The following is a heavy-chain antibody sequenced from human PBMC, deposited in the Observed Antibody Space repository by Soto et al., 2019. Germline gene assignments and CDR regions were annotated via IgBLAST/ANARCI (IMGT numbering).Heavy chain of an antibody. D-gene: IGHD2-2*03. J-gene: IGHJ6*02. Sequence: ASVKVSCKASGYTFTSYYMHWVRQAPGQGLEWMGIINPSGGSTSYAQKFQGRVTMTRDTSTSTVYMELSSLRSEDTAVYYCARDMDIVVVPAAPKTLRNYYYYGMDVWGQGTTVTVSS. CDR2: INPSGGST. V-gene: IGHV1-46*01. CDR3: ARDMDIVVVPAAPKTLRNYYYYGMDV. CDR1: GYTFTSYY.